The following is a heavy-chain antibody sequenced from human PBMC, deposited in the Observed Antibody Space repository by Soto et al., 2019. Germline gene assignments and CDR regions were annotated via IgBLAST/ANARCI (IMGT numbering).Heavy chain of an antibody. V-gene: IGHV3-33*01. D-gene: IGHD2-2*01. J-gene: IGHJ5*02. CDR3: AREESVLVPAAANWFDP. Sequence: GGSLRLSCTASGFTFRNHGMHWVRQAPGKGLEWVAVIWHDGSQKFYADSVEGRFTISRDDSKNTLYLQMNNLRAEDTAVYFCAREESVLVPAAANWFDPWGQGTLVTVSS. CDR1: GFTFRNHG. CDR2: IWHDGSQK.